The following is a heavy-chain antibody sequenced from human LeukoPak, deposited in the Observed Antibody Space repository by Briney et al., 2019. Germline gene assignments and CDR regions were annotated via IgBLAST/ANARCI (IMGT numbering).Heavy chain of an antibody. CDR2: IYYSGST. CDR1: GGSISSYY. Sequence: PSEALSLTCTVSGGSISSYYWSWIRQPPGKGLEWIGYIYYSGSTNYNPSLKSRVTISVDTSKNQFSLKLSSVTAADTAVYYCAAFWSGPYYFDYWGQGTLVTVSS. D-gene: IGHD3-3*01. CDR3: AAFWSGPYYFDY. J-gene: IGHJ4*02. V-gene: IGHV4-59*12.